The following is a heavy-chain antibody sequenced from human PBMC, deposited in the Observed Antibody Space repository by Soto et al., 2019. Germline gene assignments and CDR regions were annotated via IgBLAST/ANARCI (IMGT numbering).Heavy chain of an antibody. Sequence: ASVKVSCKASGYTFTSYGISWVRQAPGQGLEWMGWISAYNGNTNYPQKLQGRVTMTTDTSTSTAYMELRSLRSDDTALFYFVRYAERDYSSSSNFYFDYWGQGTLVTVSS. CDR2: ISAYNGNT. V-gene: IGHV1-18*01. CDR1: GYTFTSYG. J-gene: IGHJ4*02. D-gene: IGHD6-6*01. CDR3: VRYAERDYSSSSNFYFDY.